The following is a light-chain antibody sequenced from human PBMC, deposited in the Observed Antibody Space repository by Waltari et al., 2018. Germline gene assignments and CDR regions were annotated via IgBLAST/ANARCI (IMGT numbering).Light chain of an antibody. V-gene: IGKV1-5*03. CDR3: QQYNVYSLT. Sequence: DIQMTQSPSTLSASVGDRVTITCRASQSISNWLAWYQQKPGKAPKFLNYKTSNLESGVPSRFSGSGSGTEFTLTISSLQPDDFATYYCQQYNVYSLTFGGGTKVEIK. CDR2: KTS. CDR1: QSISNW. J-gene: IGKJ4*01.